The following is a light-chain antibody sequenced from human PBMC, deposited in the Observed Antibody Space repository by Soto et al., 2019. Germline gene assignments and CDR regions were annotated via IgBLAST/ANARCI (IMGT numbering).Light chain of an antibody. CDR2: EVF. Sequence: QSVLTQPASVSGSPGQSITIPCTGTNSDVGGYNYVSWYQHHPGKAPKLMIYEVFNRPSGVSSRFSGSKSGSTASLTISGLQAEAEADYYCSSYTTTNTLYVFGTGTKVTVL. CDR3: SSYTTTNTLYV. CDR1: NSDVGGYNY. V-gene: IGLV2-14*01. J-gene: IGLJ1*01.